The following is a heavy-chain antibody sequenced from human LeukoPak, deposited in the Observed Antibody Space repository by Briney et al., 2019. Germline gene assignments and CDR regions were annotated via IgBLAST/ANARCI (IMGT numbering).Heavy chain of an antibody. CDR2: IYSSGST. CDR3: ARYYDFWSGYYRYGMDV. Sequence: PSETLSLTCTVSGGSISGYYWSWIRQPPGKGLEWIGYIYSSGSTNYNPSLESRVTISVDTSTNQFSLQLSSVTAADTAVYYCARYYDFWSGYYRYGMDVWGQGTTVTVSS. J-gene: IGHJ6*02. D-gene: IGHD3-3*01. V-gene: IGHV4-59*01. CDR1: GGSISGYY.